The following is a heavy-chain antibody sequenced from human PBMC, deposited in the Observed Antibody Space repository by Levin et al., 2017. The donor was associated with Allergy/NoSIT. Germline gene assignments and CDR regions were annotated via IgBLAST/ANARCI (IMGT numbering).Heavy chain of an antibody. J-gene: IGHJ4*02. Sequence: GESLKISSKGSGYSFTSYWIGWVRQMPGKGLEWMGIIYPGDSDTRYSPSFQGQVTISADKSISTAYLQWSSLKASDTAMYYCARLMGTDRYSSGWTPFDYWGQGTLVTVSS. D-gene: IGHD6-19*01. CDR1: GYSFTSYW. CDR3: ARLMGTDRYSSGWTPFDY. V-gene: IGHV5-51*01. CDR2: IYPGDSDT.